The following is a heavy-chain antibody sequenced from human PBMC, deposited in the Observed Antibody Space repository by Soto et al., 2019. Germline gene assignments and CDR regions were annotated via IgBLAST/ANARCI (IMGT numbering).Heavy chain of an antibody. V-gene: IGHV3-30*18. CDR1: GFTFRSYG. J-gene: IGHJ3*02. CDR2: ISHDGKKE. CDR3: AKDMGPSPRPPDSLDI. D-gene: IGHD3-10*01. Sequence: QLAESGGNVVQPGKSLRLSCVASGFTFRSYGMHWVRQAPGKGLEWVATISHDGKKEYYADSVKCRFTVSRDNSRDTIYLEVNSVKTDDTAVYYCAKDMGPSPRPPDSLDIWGQGTVVTVSS.